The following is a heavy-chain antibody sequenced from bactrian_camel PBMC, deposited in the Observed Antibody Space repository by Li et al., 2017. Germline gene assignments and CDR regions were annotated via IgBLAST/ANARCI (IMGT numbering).Heavy chain of an antibody. V-gene: IGHV3S6*01. CDR2: IGTGDSGTDT. J-gene: IGHJ4*01. CDR1: PFTDKLFC. CDR3: AADLGWCGSRPLQREFRN. D-gene: IGHD2*01. Sequence: HVQLVESGGGSVQAGGSLRLSCAPSPFTDKLFCMSWFRQSPGKEREGVAFIGTGDSGTDTSYVDSVKGRFTISYVNGNNTLHLQMNSLNPEDTAVYYCAADLGWCGSRPLQREFRNWGQGTQVTVS.